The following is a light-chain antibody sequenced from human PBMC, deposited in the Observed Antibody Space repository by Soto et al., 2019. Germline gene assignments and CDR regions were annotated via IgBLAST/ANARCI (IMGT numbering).Light chain of an antibody. V-gene: IGKV3-15*01. CDR2: DAS. CDR3: HQYYKWPLT. J-gene: IGKJ4*01. CDR1: QSAISN. Sequence: EIVMTQSPATLSVSPGERGTPSCRASQSAISNLAWYQQKPGQTPRLLIYDASTRATDIPARFSGSGSGTDFTLTISSLLSEDFAVYYCHQYYKWPLTVGGGTKVDIK.